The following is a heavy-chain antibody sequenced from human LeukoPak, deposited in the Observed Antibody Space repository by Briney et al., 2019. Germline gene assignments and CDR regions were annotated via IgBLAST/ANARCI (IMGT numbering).Heavy chain of an antibody. D-gene: IGHD4-23*01. CDR1: GGSISSGDHS. V-gene: IGHV4-30-2*01. J-gene: IGHJ3*02. CDR3: ARWDPGYGGSPPKTHAFDI. Sequence: PSETLSLTCAVSGGSISSGDHSWSWIRQPPGKGLEWIGYIYNDGSTFYNSSLKSRVTISIDRSKNQFSLRVNSVTAADTAVYYCARWDPGYGGSPPKTHAFDIWGQGTTVIVSS. CDR2: IYNDGST.